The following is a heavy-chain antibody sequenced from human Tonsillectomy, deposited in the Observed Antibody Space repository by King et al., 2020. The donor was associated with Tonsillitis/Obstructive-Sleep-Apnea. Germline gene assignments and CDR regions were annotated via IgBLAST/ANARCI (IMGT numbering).Heavy chain of an antibody. Sequence: EVQLVQSGAEVKTPGESLKISCKGSGYRFTSYWIGWVRQMPGKGLEWMGIIYPGDSDTRYSPSFQGQVTISADKSISTAYLQWSSLKASDTAMYYCARAGYCSTTSCYAFDCWGQGTLVTVSS. CDR3: ARAGYCSTTSCYAFDC. CDR1: GYRFTSYW. V-gene: IGHV5-51*01. CDR2: IYPGDSDT. D-gene: IGHD2-2*01. J-gene: IGHJ4*02.